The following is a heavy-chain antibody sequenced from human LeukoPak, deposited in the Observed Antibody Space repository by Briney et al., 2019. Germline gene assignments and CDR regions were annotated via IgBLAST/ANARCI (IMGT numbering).Heavy chain of an antibody. D-gene: IGHD3-10*01. V-gene: IGHV1-3*01. CDR3: ARARYYYGSGSPFDY. Sequence: ASVKVSCKASGYTFTSYGISWVRQAPGQRLEWMGWINAGNGNTKYSQKFQGRVTITRDTSASTAYMELSSLRSEDTAVYYCARARYYYGSGSPFDYWGQGTLVTVSS. J-gene: IGHJ4*02. CDR1: GYTFTSYG. CDR2: INAGNGNT.